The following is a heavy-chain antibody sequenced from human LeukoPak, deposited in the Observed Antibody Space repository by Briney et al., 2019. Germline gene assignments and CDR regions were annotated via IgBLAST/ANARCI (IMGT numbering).Heavy chain of an antibody. Sequence: GGSLRLSCATSGFTFNNYWVHWVRQAPGKGLVWVSDINTDGTTIHYADSVRGRFTISRDNAKSTVSLQMNSLRVEDTAFYYCARGPPGYRVGDYWGPGTLVTVSS. CDR3: ARGPPGYRVGDY. V-gene: IGHV3-74*01. D-gene: IGHD2-2*03. J-gene: IGHJ4*02. CDR2: INTDGTTI. CDR1: GFTFNNYW.